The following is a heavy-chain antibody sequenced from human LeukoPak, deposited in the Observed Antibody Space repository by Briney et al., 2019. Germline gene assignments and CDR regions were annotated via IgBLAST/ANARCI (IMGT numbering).Heavy chain of an antibody. J-gene: IGHJ4*02. D-gene: IGHD3-3*01. Sequence: SETLSLTCIVSGGSISSYYWSWIRQHPGKGLEWIGYIYYSGSTYYNPSLKSRVTISVDTSKNQFSLKLSSVTAADTAVYYCARGGITIFGVVRPFDYWGQGTLVTVSS. V-gene: IGHV4-59*06. CDR2: IYYSGST. CDR1: GGSISSYY. CDR3: ARGGITIFGVVRPFDY.